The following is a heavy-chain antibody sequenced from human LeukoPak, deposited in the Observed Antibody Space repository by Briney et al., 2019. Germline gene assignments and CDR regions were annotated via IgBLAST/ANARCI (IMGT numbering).Heavy chain of an antibody. Sequence: SETLSLTCAVYGGSFSGYYWSWIRQPPGKGLEWIGEINHSGSTNYNPSLKSRVTISVDTSKNQFSLKLSSVTAADTAVYYCARPRRRGKQWPFDYWGQGTLVTVSS. V-gene: IGHV4-34*01. CDR3: ARPRRRGKQWPFDY. J-gene: IGHJ4*02. CDR2: INHSGST. CDR1: GGSFSGYY. D-gene: IGHD6-19*01.